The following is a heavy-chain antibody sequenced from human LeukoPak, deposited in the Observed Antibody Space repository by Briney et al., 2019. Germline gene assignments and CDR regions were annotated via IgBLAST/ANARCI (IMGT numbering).Heavy chain of an antibody. CDR2: ISGSGGST. J-gene: IGHJ4*02. CDR3: ANGRTVANFDY. Sequence: GGSLRLSCAASGFTFSSYAMSWVRQAPGKGLERVSAISGSGGSTYYADSVKGRFTISRDNSKNTPYLQMDSLRAEDTAVYYCANGRTVANFDYWGQGTLVTVSS. V-gene: IGHV3-23*01. D-gene: IGHD4-23*01. CDR1: GFTFSSYA.